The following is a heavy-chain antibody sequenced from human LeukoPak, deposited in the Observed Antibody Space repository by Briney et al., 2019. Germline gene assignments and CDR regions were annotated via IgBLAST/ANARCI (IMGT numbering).Heavy chain of an antibody. CDR1: GFTFDDYA. V-gene: IGHV3-9*03. Sequence: GRSLRLSCAASGFTFDDYAMHWVRQAPGKGLEWVSGISWNSGSLGYADSVRGRFTISRDNAKNSLYLQMNSLRAEDMALYYCAKDRYIIAAAGLEFDPWGQGTLVTVSS. J-gene: IGHJ5*02. CDR2: ISWNSGSL. CDR3: AKDRYIIAAAGLEFDP. D-gene: IGHD6-13*01.